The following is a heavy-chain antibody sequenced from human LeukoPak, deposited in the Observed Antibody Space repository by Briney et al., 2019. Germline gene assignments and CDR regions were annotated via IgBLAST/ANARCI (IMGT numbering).Heavy chain of an antibody. V-gene: IGHV3-23*01. CDR1: GFTLRTNG. CDR2: IRGSGGGT. CDR3: AKVRVYDILTGRYYYYYYMDV. J-gene: IGHJ6*03. Sequence: GGSLRPSGAAPGFTLRTNGMTWAGQAPGKGLDWAPGIRGSGGGTYYADSVKGRFTISRDNSKNTLYLQMNSLRAEDTAVYYCAKVRVYDILTGRYYYYYYMDVWGKGTTVTISS. D-gene: IGHD3-9*01.